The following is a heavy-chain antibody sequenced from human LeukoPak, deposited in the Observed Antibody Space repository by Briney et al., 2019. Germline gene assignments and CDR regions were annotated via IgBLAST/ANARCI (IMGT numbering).Heavy chain of an antibody. D-gene: IGHD2-21*02. Sequence: GASVKVSCKASGYTFTCYYMHWVRQAAGQGLEWMGWINPNSGGTNYAQKFQGRVTMTRDTSISTAYMELSRLRSDDTAVYYCARDRRIVVVTAIRWFDPWGQGTLVTVSS. J-gene: IGHJ5*02. CDR1: GYTFTCYY. CDR3: ARDRRIVVVTAIRWFDP. CDR2: INPNSGGT. V-gene: IGHV1-2*02.